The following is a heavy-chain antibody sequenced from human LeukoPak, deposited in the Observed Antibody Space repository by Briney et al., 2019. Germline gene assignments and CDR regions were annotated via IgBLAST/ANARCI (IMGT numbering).Heavy chain of an antibody. V-gene: IGHV3-15*01. D-gene: IGHD2-2*03. J-gene: IGHJ4*02. CDR3: TTDRIGYCSSTSCKRNDY. Sequence: KSGGSLRLSCAASGFTFSNAWMSWVRQAPGKGLEWVGRIKSKTDGGTTDYAAPVKGRFTISRDDSKNTLYLQMNSLKTEDTAVYYCTTDRIGYCSSTSCKRNDYWGQGTLVTVSS. CDR1: GFTFSNAW. CDR2: IKSKTDGGTT.